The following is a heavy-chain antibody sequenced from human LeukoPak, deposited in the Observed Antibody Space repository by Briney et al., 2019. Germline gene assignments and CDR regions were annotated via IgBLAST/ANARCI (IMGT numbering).Heavy chain of an antibody. Sequence: GGSLRLSCDASGFSFNTYTMYWVRQAPGQGLEWVSGIRNSDGMTYYADSVKGRFTISRDNSKNTLYLQMNSLRAEDTAVYYCAKDKDYGDLNWFDPWGQGTLVTVSS. J-gene: IGHJ5*02. CDR2: IRNSDGMT. V-gene: IGHV3-23*01. D-gene: IGHD4-17*01. CDR1: GFSFNTYT. CDR3: AKDKDYGDLNWFDP.